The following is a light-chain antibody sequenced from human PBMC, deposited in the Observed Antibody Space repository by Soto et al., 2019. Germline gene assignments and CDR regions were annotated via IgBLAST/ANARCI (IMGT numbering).Light chain of an antibody. CDR2: GAS. J-gene: IGKJ3*01. CDR3: QQSYTIPT. CDR1: QSISNH. V-gene: IGKV1-39*01. Sequence: DIQMTQSPSSLSASVGDGVTITCRASQSISNHVNWYQQKPGKAPKLLISGASSSQGGVPSRFSGSGSGTDFTLTISGLQPEDFATYSCQQSYTIPTFGPGTTVDVK.